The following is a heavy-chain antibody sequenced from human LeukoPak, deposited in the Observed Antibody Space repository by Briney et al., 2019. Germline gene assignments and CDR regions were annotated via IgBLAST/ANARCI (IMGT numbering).Heavy chain of an antibody. J-gene: IGHJ4*02. CDR1: GGTFSSYA. CDR3: ARAKGSSSGGNFDY. CDR2: IIPIFGTA. Sequence: ASVKVSCKASGGTFSSYAISWVRQAPAQGLQWMGGIIPIFGTANYAQKFQGRVTITADESTSTAYMELSSLRSEDTAVYYCARAKGSSSGGNFDYWGQGTLVTVPS. D-gene: IGHD6-6*01. V-gene: IGHV1-69*13.